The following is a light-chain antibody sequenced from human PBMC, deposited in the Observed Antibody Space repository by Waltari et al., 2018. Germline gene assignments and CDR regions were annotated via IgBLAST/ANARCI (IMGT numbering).Light chain of an antibody. V-gene: IGKV3-11*01. CDR1: QSVYRY. J-gene: IGKJ4*01. CDR2: DAS. CDR3: QQRGNWLRT. Sequence: SCRASQSVYRYLAWYQQKPGQAPRLLIYDASSRATGVPARFSGSGSGTDFTLTISSLEPEDFAVYYCQQRGNWLRTFGGGTKVEIK.